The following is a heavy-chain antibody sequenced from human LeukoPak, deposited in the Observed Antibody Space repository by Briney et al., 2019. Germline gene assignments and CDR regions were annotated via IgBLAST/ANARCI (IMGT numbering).Heavy chain of an antibody. D-gene: IGHD2-15*01. Sequence: SGGSLRLSCAASGFTFSSYSMNWVRQAPGKGLEWVSSISSSSSYIYYADSVKGRFTISRDNAKNSLYLQMNSLRAEDTAVYYCARVVVVVVAATGHDAFDIWGQGTMVTVSS. CDR3: ARVVVVVVAATGHDAFDI. CDR1: GFTFSSYS. CDR2: ISSSSSYI. V-gene: IGHV3-21*01. J-gene: IGHJ3*02.